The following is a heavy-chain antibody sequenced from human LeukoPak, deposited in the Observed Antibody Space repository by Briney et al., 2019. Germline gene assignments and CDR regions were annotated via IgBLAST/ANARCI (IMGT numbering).Heavy chain of an antibody. CDR1: GYSISSGYY. Sequence: SETLSLTCSVSGYSISSGYYWGWIRQPPGKGLEWIGSIYHSGTTYYNPSLKSRVTISVDTSKNQFSLKLSSVTAADTAVYYCARVAVAKSYYYYYMDVWGKGTTVTISS. J-gene: IGHJ6*03. V-gene: IGHV4-38-2*02. CDR2: IYHSGTT. D-gene: IGHD6-19*01. CDR3: ARVAVAKSYYYYYMDV.